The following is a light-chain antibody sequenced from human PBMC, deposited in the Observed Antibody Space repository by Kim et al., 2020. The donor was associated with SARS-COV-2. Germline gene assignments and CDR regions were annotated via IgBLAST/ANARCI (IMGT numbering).Light chain of an antibody. CDR3: TSHANDNYV. Sequence: PGQSFTISCSGTSTGFITYNNVSWYQQHPGKAPKLIIYEITKRPSGVPDRFSGSKSGDTASLTVSGLQAEDEADYYCTSHANDNYVFGTGTKVTVL. V-gene: IGLV2-8*01. CDR2: EIT. CDR1: STGFITYNN. J-gene: IGLJ1*01.